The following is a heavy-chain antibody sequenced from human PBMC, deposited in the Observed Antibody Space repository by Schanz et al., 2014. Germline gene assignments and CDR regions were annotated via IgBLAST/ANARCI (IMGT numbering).Heavy chain of an antibody. D-gene: IGHD2-2*01. CDR3: ARGYCAGTSCPIFDY. J-gene: IGHJ4*02. Sequence: QVQLVQSGAEVKNPGASVKVSCKASGYTFINSAINWVRQAPGQGLEWMGWINTKTGNPTYAQGFTGRFVFSLDTSVSTTHLQITNLKADDTAVYYCARGYCAGTSCPIFDYWGQGTLVTVSS. V-gene: IGHV7-4-1*02. CDR1: GYTFINSA. CDR2: INTKTGNP.